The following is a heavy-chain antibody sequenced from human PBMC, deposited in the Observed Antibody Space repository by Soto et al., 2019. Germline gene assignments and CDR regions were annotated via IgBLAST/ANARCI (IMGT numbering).Heavy chain of an antibody. CDR2: ISTYNGNT. J-gene: IGHJ5*02. CDR1: GYTFTSYD. D-gene: IGHD1-7*01. V-gene: IGHV1-18*01. Sequence: GASVKVSCKASGYTFTSYDISWVRQAPGQGLEWMGWISTYNGNTSFTQKLQGRVTMTTDTSTSTAYMELRSLRSDDTAVYYCARDREYNWNYNWFDPWGQGTLVTVSS. CDR3: ARDREYNWNYNWFDP.